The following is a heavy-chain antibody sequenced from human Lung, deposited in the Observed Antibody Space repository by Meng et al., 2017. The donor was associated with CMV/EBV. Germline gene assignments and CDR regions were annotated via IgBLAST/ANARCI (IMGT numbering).Heavy chain of an antibody. CDR1: GYTFTSSA. CDR3: VRSSGWSRFDY. V-gene: IGHV1-2*02. D-gene: IGHD6-19*01. Sequence: VLLGQSGSELKKPGASVKVSCKASGYTFTSSAMNWVRQAPGQGLEWMGWVNSNNDATKYARKFQGRVSMTRDTSSSTAHMELRRLMSDDTAVYYCVRSSGWSRFDYWGQGTLVTVSS. CDR2: VNSNNDAT. J-gene: IGHJ4*02.